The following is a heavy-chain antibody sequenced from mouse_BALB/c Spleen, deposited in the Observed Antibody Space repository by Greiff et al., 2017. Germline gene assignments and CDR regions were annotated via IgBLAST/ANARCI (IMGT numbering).Heavy chain of an antibody. CDR2: INPDSSTI. CDR1: GFDFSRYW. CDR3: ARHGWFDD. D-gene: IGHD1-1*02. J-gene: IGHJ2*01. Sequence: EVQPVESGGGLVQPGGSLKLSCAASGFDFSRYWMSWVRQAPGKGLEWIGEINPDSSTINYTPSLKDNSIISRDNAKKTLYLQMSKVRSEDTALYYCARHGWFDDWGQGTTRTVAS. V-gene: IGHV4-1*02.